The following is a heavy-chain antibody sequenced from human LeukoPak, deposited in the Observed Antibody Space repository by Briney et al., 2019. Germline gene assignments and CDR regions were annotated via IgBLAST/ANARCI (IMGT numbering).Heavy chain of an antibody. J-gene: IGHJ4*02. CDR3: ARGLDCRSTSCYLDN. V-gene: IGHV3-7*01. CDR2: IKQDGSEK. CDR1: GFTFTKYW. D-gene: IGHD2-2*01. Sequence: GGSLRLSCAASGFTFTKYWMTWVRQAPGRGLEWVANIKQDGSEKFYVDSVKGRFTISRDNAKNSLDLQINSLGAEDTAVYYCARGLDCRSTSCYLDNWGQGTLVTVSS.